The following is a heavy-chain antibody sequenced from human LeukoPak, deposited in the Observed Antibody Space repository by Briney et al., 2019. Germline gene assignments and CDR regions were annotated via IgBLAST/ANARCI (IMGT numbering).Heavy chain of an antibody. Sequence: SETLSLTCAVSGGSISSNNWWGWVRQPPGKDLEWIGEIYHSGSPNYNPSLKSRVTISVDKSRNHFSLNLSSVTAADTAVYYCARVNINNWHSCDYWGQGTLVTVSS. CDR3: ARVNINNWHSCDY. J-gene: IGHJ4*02. CDR2: IYHSGSP. D-gene: IGHD1-1*01. V-gene: IGHV4-4*02. CDR1: GGSISSNNW.